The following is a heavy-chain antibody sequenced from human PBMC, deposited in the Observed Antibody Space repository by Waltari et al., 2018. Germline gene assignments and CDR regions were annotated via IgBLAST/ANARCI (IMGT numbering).Heavy chain of an antibody. CDR2: ISGPALTT. Sequence: EVQLLESGGGLVQPGGSLRLSCAASGFTFISYALTWVRQAPGKGLEWGSSISGPALTTFYADSVKGRFSVSRDNSKNTLYLQINGLRADDTAVYYCAKAGGIAAAEFQFDFWGRGTLVTVSS. D-gene: IGHD6-13*01. CDR1: GFTFISYA. V-gene: IGHV3-23*01. J-gene: IGHJ4*02. CDR3: AKAGGIAAAEFQFDF.